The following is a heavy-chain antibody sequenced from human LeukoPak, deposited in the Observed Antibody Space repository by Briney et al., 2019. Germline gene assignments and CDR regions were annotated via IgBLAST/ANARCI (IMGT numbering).Heavy chain of an antibody. J-gene: IGHJ4*02. D-gene: IGHD5-18*01. CDR1: GGSFSGYY. CDR3: ARGRSKYAYGYPIDY. Sequence: SETLSLTCAVYGGSFSGYYWSWIRQPPGKGLEWIGEINHSGSTNYNPSLKSRVTISVDTSKDQFSLNLMSVTTADTAVYYCARGRSKYAYGYPIDYWGQGALVSVSS. V-gene: IGHV4-34*01. CDR2: INHSGST.